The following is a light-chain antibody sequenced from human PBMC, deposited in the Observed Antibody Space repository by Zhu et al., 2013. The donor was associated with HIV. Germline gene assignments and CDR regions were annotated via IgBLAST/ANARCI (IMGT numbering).Light chain of an antibody. CDR1: SSNVGISY. Sequence: QSVLTQPPSVSAASGQMVTISCSGSSSNVGISYVSWFQQLPGTAPKLLIYDNDKRPSEIPDRFSASKSGTSATLDITGLQTGDEADYYCAAWDTTLFAVIFGGGTKVTVL. CDR3: AAWDTTLFAVI. V-gene: IGLV1-51*01. CDR2: DND. J-gene: IGLJ2*01.